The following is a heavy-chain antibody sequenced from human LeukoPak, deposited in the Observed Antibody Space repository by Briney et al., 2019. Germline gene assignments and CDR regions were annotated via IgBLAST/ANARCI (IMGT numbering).Heavy chain of an antibody. J-gene: IGHJ6*03. D-gene: IGHD1-26*01. Sequence: ASVKVSCKASGYTFTSYGISWVRQAPGQGLEWMGWINPNSGGTNYAQKFQGRVTMTRDTSISTAYMELSRLRSDDTAVYYCARDGGSYGPRGSSYMDVWGKGTTVTISS. CDR2: INPNSGGT. CDR3: ARDGGSYGPRGSSYMDV. CDR1: GYTFTSYG. V-gene: IGHV1-2*02.